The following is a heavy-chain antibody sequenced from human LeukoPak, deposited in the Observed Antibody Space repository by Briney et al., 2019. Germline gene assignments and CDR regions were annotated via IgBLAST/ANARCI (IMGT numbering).Heavy chain of an antibody. J-gene: IGHJ5*02. D-gene: IGHD6-13*01. CDR2: IYPGDSDT. CDR3: ASQAAAAGLLSWFDP. Sequence: GESVKISCKGSGYSFTSYWIGWVRQMPGKGLEWMGIIYPGDSDTRYSPSFQGQVTISADKSISTAYLQWSSLKASDTAMYYCASQAAAAGLLSWFDPWGQGTLVTVSS. V-gene: IGHV5-51*01. CDR1: GYSFTSYW.